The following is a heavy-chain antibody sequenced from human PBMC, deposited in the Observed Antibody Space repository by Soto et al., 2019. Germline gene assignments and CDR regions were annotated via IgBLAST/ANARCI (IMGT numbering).Heavy chain of an antibody. CDR2: IIPIFGTA. CDR3: AGMVRGVIGGYYYGMDV. CDR1: GGTFSSYA. Sequence: SVKVSCKASGGTFSSYAISWVRQAPGQGLEWMGGIIPIFGTANYAQKFQGRVTITADESTSTAYMELSSLRSEDTAVYYCAGMVRGVIGGYYYGMDVWGQGTTVTVSS. J-gene: IGHJ6*02. D-gene: IGHD3-10*01. V-gene: IGHV1-69*13.